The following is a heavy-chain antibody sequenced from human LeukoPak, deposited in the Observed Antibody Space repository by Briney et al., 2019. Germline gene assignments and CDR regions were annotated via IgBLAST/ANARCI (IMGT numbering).Heavy chain of an antibody. J-gene: IGHJ5*02. CDR1: GYTFTGYY. D-gene: IGHD3-3*01. Sequence: EASVKVSCKASGYTFTGYYMHWVRQAPGQGLEWMGWINPNSGGTNYAQKFQGRVTMTRDTSISTAYMELSRLRSDDTAVYYCARVPGITIFGVVIGFDPWGQGTLVTVSS. CDR2: INPNSGGT. V-gene: IGHV1-2*02. CDR3: ARVPGITIFGVVIGFDP.